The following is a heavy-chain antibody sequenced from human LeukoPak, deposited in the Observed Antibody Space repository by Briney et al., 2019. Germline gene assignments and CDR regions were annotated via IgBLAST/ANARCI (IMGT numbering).Heavy chain of an antibody. J-gene: IGHJ4*02. CDR1: GFTFSSYW. Sequence: GGSLRLSCAASGFTFSSYWMTWVRQAPGNGLEWVANIKQDGSEKYYGDSVKGRFTISRDNAKNSLYLQMNSLRAEDTAVYYCARDFSSGYSSSLLGSDFWGQGTLVTVSS. CDR2: IKQDGSEK. V-gene: IGHV3-7*01. D-gene: IGHD6-6*01. CDR3: ARDFSSGYSSSLLGSDF.